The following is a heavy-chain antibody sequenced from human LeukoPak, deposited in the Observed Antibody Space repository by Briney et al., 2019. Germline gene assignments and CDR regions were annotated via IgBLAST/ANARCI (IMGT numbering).Heavy chain of an antibody. V-gene: IGHV3-48*04. CDR2: ISISSSTI. Sequence: GGSLRLSCVTSGFTFSSYSMNWVRQAPGKGLEWVAYISISSSTIHYADSVKGRFTISRDNAKNSLYLQMNSLRAEDTAVYYCARAGLHAFDIWGQGTMVTVSS. CDR3: ARAGLHAFDI. J-gene: IGHJ3*02. CDR1: GFTFSSYS.